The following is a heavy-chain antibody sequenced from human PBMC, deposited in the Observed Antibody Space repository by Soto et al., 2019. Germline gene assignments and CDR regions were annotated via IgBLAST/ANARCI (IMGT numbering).Heavy chain of an antibody. CDR2: IKRDGSEK. D-gene: IGHD3-3*01. Sequence: GSLRLSCAASGFTFSSYWMSWVRQAPGKGLEWVANIKRDGSEKYYVDSVKGRFTISRDNAKNSLHLQINSLRAEDTAVYYCARDFTIFGVVYYYYGMDVWGQGTTVTVSS. CDR1: GFTFSSYW. CDR3: ARDFTIFGVVYYYYGMDV. J-gene: IGHJ6*02. V-gene: IGHV3-7*01.